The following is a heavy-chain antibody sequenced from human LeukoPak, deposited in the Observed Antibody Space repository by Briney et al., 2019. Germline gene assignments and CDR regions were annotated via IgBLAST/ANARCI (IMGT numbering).Heavy chain of an antibody. CDR3: AKDHDGSGHPPPYYFDY. V-gene: IGHV3-23*01. D-gene: IGHD3-10*01. CDR1: GFTFSSYA. CDR2: ISGSGGST. J-gene: IGHJ4*02. Sequence: PGGSLRLSCAASGFTFSSYAMGWVRQAPGKGLEWVSAISGSGGSTYYADSVKGRFTISRDNSKNTLYLQMNSLRAEDTAVYYCAKDHDGSGHPPPYYFDYWGQGTLVTVSS.